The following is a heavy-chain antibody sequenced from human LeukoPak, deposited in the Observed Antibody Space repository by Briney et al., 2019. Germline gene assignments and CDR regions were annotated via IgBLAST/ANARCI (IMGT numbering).Heavy chain of an antibody. CDR1: GFTFSSYG. V-gene: IGHV3-30*18. CDR2: ISYDGSNK. CDR3: AKDHSSSWYYFDY. D-gene: IGHD6-13*01. J-gene: IGHJ4*02. Sequence: GGSLRLSCAASGFTFSSYGMHWVRQAPGKGLEWVAVISYDGSNKYYADSVEGRFTISRDNSKNTLYLQMNSLRAEDTAVYYCAKDHSSSWYYFDYWGQGTLVTVSS.